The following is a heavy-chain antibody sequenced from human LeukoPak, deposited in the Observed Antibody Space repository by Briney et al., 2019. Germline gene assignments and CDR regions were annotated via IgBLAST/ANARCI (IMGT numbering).Heavy chain of an antibody. CDR1: GGTFSSYA. CDR2: IIPIFGTA. V-gene: IGHV1-69*13. CDR3: ARTSITMVRGVTPNWFDP. J-gene: IGHJ5*02. Sequence: GASVKVSCKASGGTFSSYAISWVRQAPGQGLEWMGGIIPIFGTANYAQKFQGRVTITADESTSTAYMELSSLRSEDTAVYYCARTSITMVRGVTPNWFDPWGQGTLVTDSS. D-gene: IGHD3-10*01.